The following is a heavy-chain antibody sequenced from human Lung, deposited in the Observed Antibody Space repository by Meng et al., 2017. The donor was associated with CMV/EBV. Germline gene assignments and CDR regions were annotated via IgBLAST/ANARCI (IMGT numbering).Heavy chain of an antibody. CDR3: ARGINGGCGD. CDR2: TYYRSKWYH. CDR1: GDIVSSNSAA. V-gene: IGHV6-1*01. Sequence: QVQLHQPGPRLVKPSQTRPLTCAIAGDIVSSNSAAWHWIRQSPSRGLEWLGRTYYRSKWYHEYAVSVKSRITISPDTPKNQFSLQLNSMTPEDTAVYYCARGINGGCGDWGQGTLVTVSS. D-gene: IGHD4-23*01. J-gene: IGHJ4*02.